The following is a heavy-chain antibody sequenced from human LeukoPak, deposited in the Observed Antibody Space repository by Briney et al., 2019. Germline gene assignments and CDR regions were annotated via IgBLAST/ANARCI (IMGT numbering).Heavy chain of an antibody. D-gene: IGHD3-10*01. J-gene: IGHJ4*02. CDR2: IIPILGIA. CDR3: ASHGVSSITMVRGVQGYFSE. V-gene: IGHV1-69*04. CDR1: GGTFSSYA. Sequence: ASVKVSCKASGGTFSSYAISWVRQAPGQGLEWVGRIIPILGIANYAQTFQGRVTINADKSTGTAYMELSSRRSEDTAVYYCASHGVSSITMVRGVQGYFSEGDQGTLVTVYS.